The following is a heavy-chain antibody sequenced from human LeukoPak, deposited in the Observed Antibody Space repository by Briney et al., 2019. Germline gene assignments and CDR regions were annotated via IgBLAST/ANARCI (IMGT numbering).Heavy chain of an antibody. CDR3: ARDGYSGSYDNWFDP. Sequence: GASVKVSCKASGYTFTSYGISWVRQAPGQGLEWMGWISAYNGNTNYAQKLQGRVTMTTDTSTSTAYMELRSLRSDDTAVYYCARDGYSGSYDNWFDPWGQGTLVTVSS. V-gene: IGHV1-18*01. CDR1: GYTFTSYG. CDR2: ISAYNGNT. D-gene: IGHD1-26*01. J-gene: IGHJ5*02.